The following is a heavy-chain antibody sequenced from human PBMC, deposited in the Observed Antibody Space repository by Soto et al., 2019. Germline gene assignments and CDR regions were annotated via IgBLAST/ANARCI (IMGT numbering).Heavy chain of an antibody. CDR2: ISSSSSYI. CDR1: GFTFSSYS. Sequence: KPGGSLRLSCAASGFTFSSYSMNWVRQAPGKGLEWVSSISSSSSYIYYADSVKGRFTISRDNAKNSLYLQMNSLRAEDTAVYYCARDEGAAATSWWERRYYYYGMDVWGQGTTVTVSS. V-gene: IGHV3-21*01. J-gene: IGHJ6*02. D-gene: IGHD2-15*01. CDR3: ARDEGAAATSWWERRYYYYGMDV.